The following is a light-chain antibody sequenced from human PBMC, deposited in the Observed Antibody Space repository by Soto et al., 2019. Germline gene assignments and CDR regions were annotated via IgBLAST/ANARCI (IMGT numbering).Light chain of an antibody. Sequence: DVQMTQSPSSLSASVGDRVTITCRASQSISSYLNWYPQEPGKAPKVLILKAITLKSGVPSRVSGSGSGKEFTFNISRLQPYNFATYFCQHYYSYSEAFGQGAKVDIK. CDR3: QHYYSYSEA. CDR2: KAI. CDR1: QSISSY. J-gene: IGKJ1*01. V-gene: IGKV1-5*03.